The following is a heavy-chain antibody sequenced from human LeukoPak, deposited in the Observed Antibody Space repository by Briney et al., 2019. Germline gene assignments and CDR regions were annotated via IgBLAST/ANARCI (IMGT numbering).Heavy chain of an antibody. Sequence: SETLSLTCTVSGGSISSYYWSWIRQPPGKGLEWIGYIYYSGSTYYNPSLKSRVTISVDTSKNQFSLKLSSVTAADTAVYYCARHWEDDSSGYYFNWFDPWGQGTLVTVSS. CDR3: ARHWEDDSSGYYFNWFDP. V-gene: IGHV4-59*08. J-gene: IGHJ5*02. CDR2: IYYSGST. CDR1: GGSISSYY. D-gene: IGHD3-22*01.